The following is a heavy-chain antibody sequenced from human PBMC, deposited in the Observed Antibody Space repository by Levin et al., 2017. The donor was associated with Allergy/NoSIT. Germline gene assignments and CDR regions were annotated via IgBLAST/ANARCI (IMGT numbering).Heavy chain of an antibody. CDR1: GDSINSGDYY. J-gene: IGHJ4*02. CDR2: IYYSGST. V-gene: IGHV4-30-4*01. CDR3: AREAGSKYTSNWLQKLFDF. D-gene: IGHD6-13*01. Sequence: SETLSLTCTVSGDSINSGDYYWSWIRQPPGKGLEWIGYIYYSGSTYYNPSLKSRVTISLDTSKNQFSLKLSSVTAADTAVYYCAREAGSKYTSNWLQKLFDFWGQGTLVTVSS.